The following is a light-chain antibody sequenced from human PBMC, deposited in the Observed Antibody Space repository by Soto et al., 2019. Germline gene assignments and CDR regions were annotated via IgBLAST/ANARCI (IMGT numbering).Light chain of an antibody. V-gene: IGKV1-5*03. CDR2: KAS. Sequence: DIQMTQSPSTLSGSVGDRVTITCRASQTISSWLAWYQQKPGKAPKLLIYKASTLKSGVPSRFSGSGSGTEFTHTISCLQADEFETYYCQHCNSYSGAFGQGTKVELQ. J-gene: IGKJ1*01. CDR1: QTISSW. CDR3: QHCNSYSGA.